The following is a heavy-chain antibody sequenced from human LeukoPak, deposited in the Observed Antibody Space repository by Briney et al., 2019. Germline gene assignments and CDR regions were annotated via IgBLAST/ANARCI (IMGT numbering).Heavy chain of an antibody. CDR1: GFTFSSHV. CDR2: ISGGGGST. V-gene: IGHV3-23*01. CDR3: AKGGYWSSTSCYVGCFDP. Sequence: GGSLRLSSAASGFTFSSHVMNWVRQAPGKGLEWVSVISGGGGSTYYADSVKGRFTISRDNSKNTLFLQMNSLRAEDTAVYYCAKGGYWSSTSCYVGCFDPRGQGTLVTVSS. D-gene: IGHD2-2*01. J-gene: IGHJ5*02.